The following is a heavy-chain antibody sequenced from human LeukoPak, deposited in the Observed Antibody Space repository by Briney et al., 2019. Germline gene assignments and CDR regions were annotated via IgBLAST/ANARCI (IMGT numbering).Heavy chain of an antibody. V-gene: IGHV4-39*01. J-gene: IGHJ5*02. CDR1: GGSISSSSYS. Sequence: PSETLSLTCTVSGGSISSSSYSWGWIRQPPGKGLEWIGSIYYSGSTYYNPSLKSRVTISVDTSKNQFSLKLSSVTAADTAVYYCAGIRLTYGDWFDPWGQGTLVTVSS. CDR2: IYYSGST. CDR3: AGIRLTYGDWFDP. D-gene: IGHD4-17*01.